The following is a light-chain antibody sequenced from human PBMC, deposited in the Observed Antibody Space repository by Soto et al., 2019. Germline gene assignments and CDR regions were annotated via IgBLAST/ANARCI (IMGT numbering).Light chain of an antibody. Sequence: DIQMTQSPSSLSASVGDRVTITCRASQSISNYLKWYQQKPGKAPKLLMFAASSLQSGVPSRFSGGGSGTDFTLTISSLQPEDFATYYCQQSYSTPRTFGQGTKVEIK. CDR2: AAS. CDR1: QSISNY. CDR3: QQSYSTPRT. V-gene: IGKV1-39*01. J-gene: IGKJ1*01.